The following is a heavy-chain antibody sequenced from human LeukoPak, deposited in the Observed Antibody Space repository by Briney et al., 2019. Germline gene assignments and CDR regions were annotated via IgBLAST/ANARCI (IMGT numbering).Heavy chain of an antibody. CDR2: ISYDGSNK. D-gene: IGHD1-26*01. J-gene: IGHJ4*02. CDR3: AKDLVGATTFDY. CDR1: GFPFSNYA. V-gene: IGHV3-30*04. Sequence: GRSLRLSCAASGFPFSNYAMHWVRQAPGKGLEWVAVISYDGSNKYYADSVKGRFTISRDNSKNTLYLQMNSLRAEDTAVYYCAKDLVGATTFDYWGQGTLVTVSS.